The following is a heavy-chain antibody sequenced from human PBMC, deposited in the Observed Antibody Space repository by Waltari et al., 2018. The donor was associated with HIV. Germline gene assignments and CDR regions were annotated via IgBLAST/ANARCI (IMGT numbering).Heavy chain of an antibody. V-gene: IGHV1-2*02. CDR1: GYTFTGYY. Sequence: QVQLVQSGAEVKKPGASVKVSCKASGYTFTGYYMHWARQAPGHGLEWMGWINPTSGVRNYAQRFQGRVTMTRDTSISTAYMELSRLRSDDTAVYYCARGPPYYYGLGSPGGGWFDPWGQGTLVTVSS. D-gene: IGHD3-10*01. CDR2: INPTSGVR. CDR3: ARGPPYYYGLGSPGGGWFDP. J-gene: IGHJ5*02.